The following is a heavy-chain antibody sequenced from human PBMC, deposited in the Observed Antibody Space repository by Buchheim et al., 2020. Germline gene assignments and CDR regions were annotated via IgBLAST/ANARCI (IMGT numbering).Heavy chain of an antibody. Sequence: VQMVDSGGGVVQPGRSLRLSCAASGFTFSSYAMHWVRQAPGKGLEWVAVISYDGSNKYYADSVKGRFTISRDNSKNTLYLQMNSLRAEDTAVYYCARGFVVVVAASGVFDYWGQGTL. V-gene: IGHV3-30*04. D-gene: IGHD2-15*01. CDR2: ISYDGSNK. J-gene: IGHJ4*02. CDR3: ARGFVVVVAASGVFDY. CDR1: GFTFSSYA.